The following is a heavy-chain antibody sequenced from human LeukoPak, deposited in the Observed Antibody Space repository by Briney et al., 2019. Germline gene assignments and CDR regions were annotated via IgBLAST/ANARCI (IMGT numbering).Heavy chain of an antibody. J-gene: IGHJ4*02. CDR2: ISSSGSTI. D-gene: IGHD3-22*01. Sequence: PGGSLRLSCAASGFTFSDYYMSWIRQAPGKGLEWVSYISSSGSTIYYADSVKGRFTISRDNAKNSLYLQMNSLRAEDTAVYYCARGVEYYDSSGYYRGYFGYWGQGTLVTVSS. CDR1: GFTFSDYY. CDR3: ARGVEYYDSSGYYRGYFGY. V-gene: IGHV3-11*01.